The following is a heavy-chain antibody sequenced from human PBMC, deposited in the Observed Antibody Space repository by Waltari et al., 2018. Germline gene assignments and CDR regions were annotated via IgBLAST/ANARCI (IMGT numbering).Heavy chain of an antibody. Sequence: EVQLVESGGGLIQPGGSLRLSCAASGFTVSSNYMNWVRQAPGKGLEWVSVINSAGRTYYADSVKGRFTISRDSSKNTLYLQMNSLSAEDTAVYYCARDPWTSAFDIWGQGTMVTVSS. CDR2: INSAGRT. CDR1: GFTVSSNY. J-gene: IGHJ3*02. D-gene: IGHD1-1*01. CDR3: ARDPWTSAFDI. V-gene: IGHV3-53*01.